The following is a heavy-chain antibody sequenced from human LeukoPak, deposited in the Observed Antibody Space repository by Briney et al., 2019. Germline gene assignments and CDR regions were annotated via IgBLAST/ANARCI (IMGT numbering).Heavy chain of an antibody. J-gene: IGHJ4*02. Sequence: ASETLSLTCTVSRGSMSSYYRSWIRQPPGKGLEWIGYIYYSGSTNYNPSLKSRVNISVDTSKNQFSLKLTSVTAADTAVYYCARVRVSSSSHPWYFDYWGQGTLATVSS. V-gene: IGHV4-59*01. CDR1: RGSMSSYY. D-gene: IGHD6-19*01. CDR2: IYYSGST. CDR3: ARVRVSSSSHPWYFDY.